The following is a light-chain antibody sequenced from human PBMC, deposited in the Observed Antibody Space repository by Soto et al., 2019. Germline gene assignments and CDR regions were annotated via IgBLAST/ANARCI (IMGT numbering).Light chain of an antibody. CDR3: QQYYLVPFP. CDR1: QSVLYTSNNQNY. J-gene: IGKJ3*01. CDR2: GAS. V-gene: IGKV4-1*01. Sequence: DIVMTQSPDSLGVSLGERATINCKSSQSVLYTSNNQNYLAWYQQKSGQPPKLLIYGASARESGVPARFSGGGSGTDFTLTINGLQADDVAFYYCQQYYLVPFPFGPGTKVDVK.